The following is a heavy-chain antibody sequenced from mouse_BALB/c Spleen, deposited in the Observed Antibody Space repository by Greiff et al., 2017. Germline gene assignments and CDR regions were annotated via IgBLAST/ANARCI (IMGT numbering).Heavy chain of an antibody. J-gene: IGHJ2*01. CDR1: GYSFTGYY. D-gene: IGHD1-1*01. CDR2: INPYNGAT. Sequence: VQLQQSGPELVKPGSSVKISCKASGYSFTGYYMHWVKQSHVKSLEWIGRINPYNGATSYNQNFKDKASLTVDESSSTAYMELRSLTSEDSAVYYCARGHYGSSLYYFDYWGQGTTLTVSS. V-gene: IGHV1-31*01. CDR3: ARGHYGSSLYYFDY.